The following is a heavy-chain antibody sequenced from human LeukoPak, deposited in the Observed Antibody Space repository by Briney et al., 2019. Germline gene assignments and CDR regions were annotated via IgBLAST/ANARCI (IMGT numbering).Heavy chain of an antibody. CDR2: IYHSGST. CDR1: GGSISSYY. Sequence: KASETLSLTCTVSGGSISSYYWSWIRQPPGKGLEWIGEIYHSGSTNYNPSLKSRVTISVDKSKNQFSLKLSSVTAADTAVYYCAREGASYYGSGTLDYWGQGTLVTVSS. D-gene: IGHD3-10*01. V-gene: IGHV4-59*12. CDR3: AREGASYYGSGTLDY. J-gene: IGHJ4*02.